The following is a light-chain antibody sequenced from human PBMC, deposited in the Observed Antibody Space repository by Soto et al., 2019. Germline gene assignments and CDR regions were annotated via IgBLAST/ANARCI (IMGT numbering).Light chain of an antibody. V-gene: IGLV2-11*01. J-gene: IGLJ1*01. CDR1: SSDVGGYNY. CDR2: DVS. Sequence: QSALTQPRSVSVSPGQSVTISCTGTSSDVGGYNYVSWYQQHPGKAPKLMIYDVSKRPSGVPDRFSGSNSGNTASLTISGLQAEDEADYYCCSYAGSYTFGVFGTGTKVTVL. CDR3: CSYAGSYTFGV.